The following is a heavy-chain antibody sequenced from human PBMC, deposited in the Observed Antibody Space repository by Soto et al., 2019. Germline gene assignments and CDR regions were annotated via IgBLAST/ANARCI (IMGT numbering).Heavy chain of an antibody. CDR2: INHSGSA. CDR1: GGSFSGYY. J-gene: IGHJ6*03. Sequence: QVQLQQWGAGLLKPSETLSLTCAVYGGSFSGYYWSWIRQPPGKGLEWIGEINHSGSANYNPSLKSRVAISVDSSKNHLSLKLNSVTAADTAVYYCARGFTKAMDVWGKGTTVTVSS. V-gene: IGHV4-34*01. D-gene: IGHD3-3*01. CDR3: ARGFTKAMDV.